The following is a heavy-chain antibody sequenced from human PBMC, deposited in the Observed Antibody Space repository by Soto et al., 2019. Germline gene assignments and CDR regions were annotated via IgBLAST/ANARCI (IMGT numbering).Heavy chain of an antibody. D-gene: IGHD2-21*02. CDR3: AREMTAGYMDV. V-gene: IGHV3-66*01. J-gene: IGHJ6*03. CDR2: IYTGETT. Sequence: EVQLVESGGGLVQPGGSLRLSCVGSGLTVTGVDMTWVRLAPGKGLEPISSIYTGETTFYVDSVKGRFTISRDDSRNTLYLPMNSVRAEDTAVYSCAREMTAGYMDVWGKETTVTVSS. CDR1: GLTVTGVD.